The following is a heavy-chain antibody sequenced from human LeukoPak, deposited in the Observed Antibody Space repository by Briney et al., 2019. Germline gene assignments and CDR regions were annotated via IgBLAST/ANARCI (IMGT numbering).Heavy chain of an antibody. CDR1: GFTFISYW. J-gene: IGHJ4*02. D-gene: IGHD1-26*01. V-gene: IGHV3-74*01. CDR3: ARGYSGTYRIDY. CDR2: INSDGSST. Sequence: GESLKISCAASGFTFISYWMHWVRQAPGKGLVWVSRINSDGSSTSYADSVKGRFTISRDNAKNTLYLQMNSLRAEDTAVYYCARGYSGTYRIDYWGQRTLVTVSS.